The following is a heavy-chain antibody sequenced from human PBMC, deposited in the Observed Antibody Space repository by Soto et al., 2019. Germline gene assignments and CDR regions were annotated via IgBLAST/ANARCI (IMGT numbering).Heavy chain of an antibody. CDR3: ARGEYSGRAV. D-gene: IGHD5-12*01. CDR1: GGSFSGYY. J-gene: IGHJ6*02. Sequence: PSETLSLTCAVYGGSFSGYYWSWIRQPPGKGLEWIGEINHSGSTNYNPSLKSRVTISVDTSKNQFSLKLSSVTAADTDVYYCARGEYSGRAVWGQGTTVTVSS. CDR2: INHSGST. V-gene: IGHV4-34*01.